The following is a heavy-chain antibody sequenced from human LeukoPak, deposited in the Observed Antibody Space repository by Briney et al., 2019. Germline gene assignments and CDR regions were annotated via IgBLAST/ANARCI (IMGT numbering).Heavy chain of an antibody. Sequence: ASVKVSCKASGYTFTSYGISWVRQAPGQGLEWMGWISAYNGSTNYAQKLQGRVTMTTDTSTSTAYMELRSLRSDDTAVYYCARGGSAYSSSWYMSWFDPWGQGTLVTVSS. D-gene: IGHD6-13*01. CDR1: GYTFTSYG. CDR2: ISAYNGST. J-gene: IGHJ5*02. V-gene: IGHV1-18*01. CDR3: ARGGSAYSSSWYMSWFDP.